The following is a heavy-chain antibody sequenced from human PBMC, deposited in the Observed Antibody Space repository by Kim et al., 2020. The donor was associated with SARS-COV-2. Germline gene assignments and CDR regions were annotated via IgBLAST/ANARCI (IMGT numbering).Heavy chain of an antibody. CDR2: TYYKSKWYN. Sequence: SQTLSLTCAISGDTVSSNSFAWNWIRQSPSRGLEWLGRTYYKSKWYNDYAVSVKSRITINGDASKNQFSLHLNSVTPEDTAVYYCARGFSLKLPGGLDPWGQGILVTVSS. J-gene: IGHJ5*02. CDR3: ARGFSLKLPGGLDP. V-gene: IGHV6-1*01. D-gene: IGHD2-2*01. CDR1: GDTVSSNSFA.